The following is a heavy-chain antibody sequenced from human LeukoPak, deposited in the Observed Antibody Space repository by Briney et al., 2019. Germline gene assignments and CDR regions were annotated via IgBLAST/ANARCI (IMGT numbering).Heavy chain of an antibody. CDR2: INHSGST. D-gene: IGHD6-19*01. Sequence: SETLSLTCAVYGGSFSGYYWSWIRQPPGKGLEWIGEINHSGSTNYNPSLKSRVTISVDTSKNQFSLKLSSVTAADTAVYYCARDLPEWLVPNYYCGMDVWGQGTTVTVSS. CDR3: ARDLPEWLVPNYYCGMDV. J-gene: IGHJ6*02. V-gene: IGHV4-34*01. CDR1: GGSFSGYY.